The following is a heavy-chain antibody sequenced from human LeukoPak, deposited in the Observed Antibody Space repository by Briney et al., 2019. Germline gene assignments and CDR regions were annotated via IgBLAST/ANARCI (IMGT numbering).Heavy chain of an antibody. Sequence: GSLRLSCAASEFTFSSYWMSWVRQAPGKGLEWVANIKQDGSEKYYVDSVKGRFTISRDNAKNSLYLQMNSLRAEDTAVYYCARDTYYDFWSGRDDAFDIWGQGTMVTVSS. CDR2: IKQDGSEK. CDR3: ARDTYYDFWSGRDDAFDI. V-gene: IGHV3-7*01. CDR1: EFTFSSYW. D-gene: IGHD3-3*01. J-gene: IGHJ3*02.